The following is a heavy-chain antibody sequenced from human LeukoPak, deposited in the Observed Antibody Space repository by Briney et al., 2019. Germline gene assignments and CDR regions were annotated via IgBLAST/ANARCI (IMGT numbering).Heavy chain of an antibody. V-gene: IGHV1-69*13. CDR1: GGTFSSYA. CDR3: ASRGDRIVAAGYYFDY. CDR2: IIPIFGTA. Sequence: LVKVSCKASGGTFSSYAISWVRQAPGQGLEWMGGIIPIFGTANYAQKFQGRVTITADESTSTAYMELSSLRSEDTAVYYCASRGDRIVAAGYYFDYWGQGTLVTVSS. D-gene: IGHD6-13*01. J-gene: IGHJ4*02.